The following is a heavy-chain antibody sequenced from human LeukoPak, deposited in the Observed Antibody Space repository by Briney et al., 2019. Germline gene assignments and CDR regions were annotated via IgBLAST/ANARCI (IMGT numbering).Heavy chain of an antibody. CDR1: GLPIADFA. CDR2: ISGDGVST. CDR3: AKESGKFDY. J-gene: IGHJ4*02. Sequence: PGGSLRLSCVASGLPIADFAMHWVRQAPGKGLEWVSLISGDGVSTFYAGSVKGRFSISRGNSKNSLYLEMNSLRTEDAAMYYCAKESGKFDYWGQGTLVAVSS. V-gene: IGHV3-43*02.